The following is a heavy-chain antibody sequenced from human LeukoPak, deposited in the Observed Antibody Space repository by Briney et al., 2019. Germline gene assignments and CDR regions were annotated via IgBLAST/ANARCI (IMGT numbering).Heavy chain of an antibody. CDR3: ARDFYASDIVVVPAAHMATDY. J-gene: IGHJ4*02. D-gene: IGHD2-2*01. CDR2: INPNSGGT. CDR1: GYTFTGYY. Sequence: GASVKVSCKASGYTFTGYYMHLVRQAPGQGLEWMGWINPNSGGTNYAQKFQGRVTMTRDTSISTAYMELSRLRSDDTAVYYCARDFYASDIVVVPAAHMATDYWGQGTLVTVSS. V-gene: IGHV1-2*02.